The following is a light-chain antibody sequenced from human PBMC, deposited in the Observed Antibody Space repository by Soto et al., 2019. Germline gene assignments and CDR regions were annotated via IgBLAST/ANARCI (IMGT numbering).Light chain of an antibody. CDR3: KSWGTGIQV. V-gene: IGLV4-69*01. CDR1: SGHSSYA. Sequence: QLVLTQSPSASASLGASVKLTCTLSSGHSSYAIAWHQQQPEKGPRYLMKLNSDGSHSKGDGIPDRFSGSSSGAERYLTISSLQSVDEAVFYCKSWGTGIQVFGGGTKLTVL. CDR2: LNSDGSH. J-gene: IGLJ3*02.